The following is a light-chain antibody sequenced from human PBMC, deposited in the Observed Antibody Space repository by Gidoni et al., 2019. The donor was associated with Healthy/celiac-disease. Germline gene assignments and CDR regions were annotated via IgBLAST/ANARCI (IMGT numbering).Light chain of an antibody. V-gene: IGKV3-15*01. J-gene: IGKJ1*01. Sequence: EIVMTQSPATLSVSPGERATLSCRVSQSVSSNLAWYQQKPGQAPRLLIYGAATRATGIPARFSGSGSGTEFTLTISSLQSEDFAVYYCQQYNNWLGTFGQXTKVEIK. CDR3: QQYNNWLGT. CDR2: GAA. CDR1: QSVSSN.